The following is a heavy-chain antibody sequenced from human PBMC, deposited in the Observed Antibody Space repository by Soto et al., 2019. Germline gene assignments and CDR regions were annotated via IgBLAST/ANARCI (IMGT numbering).Heavy chain of an antibody. CDR1: GYSFTIYW. Sequence: KISCKGSGYSFTIYWISCVLQVPVKCRDGMGRIDPSDSYTNYSPSFQGHVTISADESISTAYLQWSSLKASDTAMYYCARPPPRVPAAPYYSADYGMDVWGQGTTVTVSS. D-gene: IGHD2-2*01. CDR3: ARPPPRVPAAPYYSADYGMDV. CDR2: IDPSDSYT. J-gene: IGHJ6*02. V-gene: IGHV5-10-1*01.